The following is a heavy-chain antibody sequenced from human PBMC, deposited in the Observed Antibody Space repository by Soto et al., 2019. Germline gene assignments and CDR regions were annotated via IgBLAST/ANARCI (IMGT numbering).Heavy chain of an antibody. CDR3: ARVSRSSRDYYYYYMDV. CDR2: IFYSGST. CDR1: GASISSYY. Sequence: SETLSLTCTVSGASISSYYWSWIRQPPGKGLEWIGNIFYSGSTNYNPSLKSRVTISVDTSTNQLSLRLSSMTAADTAVYYCARVSRSSRDYYYYYMDVWGKGTTVTVSS. V-gene: IGHV4-59*01. J-gene: IGHJ6*03. D-gene: IGHD6-13*01.